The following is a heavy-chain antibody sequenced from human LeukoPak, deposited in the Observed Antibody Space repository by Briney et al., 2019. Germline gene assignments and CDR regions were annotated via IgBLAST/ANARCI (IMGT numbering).Heavy chain of an antibody. D-gene: IGHD5-12*01. CDR3: AGGMGNSGYDL. J-gene: IGHJ4*02. CDR1: GYTFTSYG. Sequence: ASVKVSCKSSGYTFTSYGISWVRQAPGQGLEWMGWMNPNSGNAGYAQKFQGRVTMTRNTSISTAYMELSSLRSEDTAVYYCAGGMGNSGYDLWGQGTLVTVSS. CDR2: MNPNSGNA. V-gene: IGHV1-8*02.